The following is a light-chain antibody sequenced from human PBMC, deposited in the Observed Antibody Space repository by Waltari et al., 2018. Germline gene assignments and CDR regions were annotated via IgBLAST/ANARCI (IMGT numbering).Light chain of an antibody. J-gene: IGKJ1*01. Sequence: EIVLTQSPGTLSLSPGERATLSCRASQGVSSRYLDWYQQKPGQAPRLLIYGASSRATGIPDRFSGSGSGTDFTLTISRLEPEDFAVYYCQQYGSSPPWTFGQGTKVEIK. CDR2: GAS. V-gene: IGKV3-20*01. CDR3: QQYGSSPPWT. CDR1: QGVSSRY.